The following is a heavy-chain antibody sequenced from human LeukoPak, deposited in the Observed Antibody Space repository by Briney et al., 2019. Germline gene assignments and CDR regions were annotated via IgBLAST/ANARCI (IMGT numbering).Heavy chain of an antibody. D-gene: IGHD4-23*01. J-gene: IGHJ4*02. Sequence: SETLSLTCTVSGYSISSGYYWGWTRQPPGKGLEWIGSIYHSGSTYYNPSLKSRVTISVDTSKNQFSLKLSSVAAADTAVYYCARTDSRWYVDYWGQGTLVTVSS. CDR2: IYHSGST. V-gene: IGHV4-38-2*02. CDR3: ARTDSRWYVDY. CDR1: GYSISSGYY.